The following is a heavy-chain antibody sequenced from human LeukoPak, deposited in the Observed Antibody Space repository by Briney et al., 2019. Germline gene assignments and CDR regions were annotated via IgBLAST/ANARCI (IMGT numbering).Heavy chain of an antibody. Sequence: SVKVSCKASAGTFGSYAISWVRQAPGQGLEWMGGIIPIFGTANYAQKFQGRVTITADESTSTAYMEMSSLRSEDTAAYYCARDYDSSGYLDYWGQGTLVTVSS. D-gene: IGHD3-22*01. CDR3: ARDYDSSGYLDY. CDR2: IIPIFGTA. V-gene: IGHV1-69*01. J-gene: IGHJ4*02. CDR1: AGTFGSYA.